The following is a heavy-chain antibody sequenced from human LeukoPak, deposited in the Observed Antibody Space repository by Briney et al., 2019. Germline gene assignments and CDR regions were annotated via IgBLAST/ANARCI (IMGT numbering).Heavy chain of an antibody. CDR3: ARDRAYGDYRDALDI. CDR1: GFTFSSYA. Sequence: GRSLRLSCAASGFTFSSYAMQWGREAPGKGLEWGAVISYDGSNKYYADSVKGRFTISRDNSKNTLYLQMNSLRAEDTAVYYCARDRAYGDYRDALDIWGQGTMVTVSS. J-gene: IGHJ3*02. D-gene: IGHD4-17*01. V-gene: IGHV3-30*04. CDR2: ISYDGSNK.